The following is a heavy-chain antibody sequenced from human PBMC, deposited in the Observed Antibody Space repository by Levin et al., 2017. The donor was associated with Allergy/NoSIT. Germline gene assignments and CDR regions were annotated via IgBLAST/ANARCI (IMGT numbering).Heavy chain of an antibody. Sequence: GESLKISCAASGFTFSSYAMSWVRQAPGKGLEWVSAISGSGGSTYYADSVKGRFTISRDNSKNTLYLQMNSLRAEDTAVYYCAKVARSSSWYRNYFDYWGQGTLVTVSS. CDR2: ISGSGGST. CDR1: GFTFSSYA. D-gene: IGHD6-13*01. V-gene: IGHV3-23*01. J-gene: IGHJ4*02. CDR3: AKVARSSSWYRNYFDY.